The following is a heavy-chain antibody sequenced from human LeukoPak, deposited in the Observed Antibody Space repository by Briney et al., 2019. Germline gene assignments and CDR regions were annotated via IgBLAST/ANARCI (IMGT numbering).Heavy chain of an antibody. Sequence: SETLSFTCAVYGGSFSGYYWSWIRQPPGKGLEWIGEINHSGSTNYNPSLKSRVTISVDTSKNQFSLKLSSVTAADTAVYYCARGTSRTTDLVAFDYWGQGTLVTVSS. V-gene: IGHV4-34*01. J-gene: IGHJ4*02. D-gene: IGHD1-1*01. CDR2: INHSGST. CDR3: ARGTSRTTDLVAFDY. CDR1: GGSFSGYY.